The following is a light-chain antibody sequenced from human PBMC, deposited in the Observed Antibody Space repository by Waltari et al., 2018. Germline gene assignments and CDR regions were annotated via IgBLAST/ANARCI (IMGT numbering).Light chain of an antibody. V-gene: IGKV1-9*01. Sequence: DIHLTQSPSFLSASVGDRVTITCRPSQDISSNLAWYQQKPGKAPKLLIYRASTLQSEVPSRFSGSESGIEFTLTISSLQSEDFATYSCLQLNSYPRTFGQGTKVEVK. CDR2: RAS. CDR3: LQLNSYPRT. CDR1: QDISSN. J-gene: IGKJ1*01.